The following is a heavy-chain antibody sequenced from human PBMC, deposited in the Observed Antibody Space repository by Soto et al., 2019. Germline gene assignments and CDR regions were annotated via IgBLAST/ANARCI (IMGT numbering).Heavy chain of an antibody. CDR3: ARRWGSAADY. V-gene: IGHV4-59*08. CDR1: GGSISSYY. CDR2: IYYSGST. Sequence: QVQLQESGPGLVKPSETLSLTCTVSGGSISSYYWSWIRQPPGKGLEWIGYIYYSGSTNYNPSLKSRVPNSVDTSKNQCSLKLSSVTAADTAVYYCARRWGSAADYWGQGTLVTVSS. J-gene: IGHJ4*02. D-gene: IGHD2-15*01.